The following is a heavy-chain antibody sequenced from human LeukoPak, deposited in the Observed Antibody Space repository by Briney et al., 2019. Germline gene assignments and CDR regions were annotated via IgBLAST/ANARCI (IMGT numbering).Heavy chain of an antibody. CDR1: GFTFDDYA. D-gene: IGHD2-15*01. V-gene: IGHV3-43*02. J-gene: IGHJ4*02. CDR2: MSGEGGSI. Sequence: GGSLRLSCAASGFTFDDYAMHWVRQAPGKGLEWVCRMSGEGGSIHYADCVKGRFTISRDNSKNSLYLPMNSLRTEDTVLYYCAKDGAVVAASLDYWGQGTLVTVSS. CDR3: AKDGAVVAASLDY.